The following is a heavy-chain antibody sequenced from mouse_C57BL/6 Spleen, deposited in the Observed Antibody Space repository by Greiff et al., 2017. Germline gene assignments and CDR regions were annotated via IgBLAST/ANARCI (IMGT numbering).Heavy chain of an antibody. D-gene: IGHD1-1*01. CDR1: GYAFTNYL. Sequence: VRPGTSVKVSCKASGYAFTNYLIEWVKQRPGQGLEWIGVINPGSGGTNYNEKFKGKATLTADKSSSTAYMQLSSLTSEDSAVYFCARSNYYGSMDYWGQGTSVTVSS. J-gene: IGHJ4*01. V-gene: IGHV1-54*01. CDR2: INPGSGGT. CDR3: ARSNYYGSMDY.